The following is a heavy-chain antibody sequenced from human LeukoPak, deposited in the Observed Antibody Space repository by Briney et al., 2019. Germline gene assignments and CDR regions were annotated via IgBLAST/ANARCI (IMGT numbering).Heavy chain of an antibody. CDR3: ARDLKYSSGWLEFYYYYGMDV. D-gene: IGHD6-19*01. J-gene: IGHJ6*02. CDR2: ISYDGSNK. Sequence: GGSLRLSCAASGFSFSSYAMHWVRQAPGKGLEWVAVISYDGSNKYYADSVKGRFTISRDNSKNTLYLQMNSLRAGDTAVYYCARDLKYSSGWLEFYYYYGMDVWGQGTTVTVSS. V-gene: IGHV3-30-3*01. CDR1: GFSFSSYA.